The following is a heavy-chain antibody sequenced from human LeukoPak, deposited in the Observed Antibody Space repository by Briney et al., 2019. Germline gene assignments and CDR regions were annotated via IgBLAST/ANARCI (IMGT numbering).Heavy chain of an antibody. CDR3: ARGFRSYS. V-gene: IGHV3-7*04. CDR2: IKQDGSEK. CDR1: GFTFDNYY. Sequence: HPGGSLRLSCAASGFTFDNYYMSWVRQAPGKGLEWVDTIKQDGSEKYYVDSVKGRFTISRDNAKNSLYLQMNSLRGEDTTVYFCARGFRSYSWGQGTLVTVSS. D-gene: IGHD2-15*01. J-gene: IGHJ4*02.